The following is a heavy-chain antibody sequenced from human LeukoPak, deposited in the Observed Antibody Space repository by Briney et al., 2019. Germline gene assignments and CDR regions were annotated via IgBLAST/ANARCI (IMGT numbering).Heavy chain of an antibody. Sequence: ASVKVSCKAPGYTFTSYGISWVRQAPGQGLEWMGWISSYNGNTNYAQKLQGRVTMTTDTSASTAYMELRSLRSDDTAVYYCARDPTLGGSPFYFDYWGQGTLVTVSS. V-gene: IGHV1-18*01. CDR1: GYTFTSYG. CDR2: ISSYNGNT. CDR3: ARDPTLGGSPFYFDY. J-gene: IGHJ4*02. D-gene: IGHD1-26*01.